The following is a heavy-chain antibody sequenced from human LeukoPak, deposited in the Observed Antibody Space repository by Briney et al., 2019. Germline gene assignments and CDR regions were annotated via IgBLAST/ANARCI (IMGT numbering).Heavy chain of an antibody. CDR3: ARDRLSIAAAGTPSNFDY. J-gene: IGHJ4*02. Sequence: ASVKVSCKASGYTFTSYYMHWVRQAPGQGLEWMGIINPSGGSTSYAQKFQGRDTMTRDTSTSTVYMGLSSLRSEDTAVYYCARDRLSIAAAGTPSNFDYWGQGALVTVSS. V-gene: IGHV1-46*01. D-gene: IGHD6-13*01. CDR2: INPSGGST. CDR1: GYTFTSYY.